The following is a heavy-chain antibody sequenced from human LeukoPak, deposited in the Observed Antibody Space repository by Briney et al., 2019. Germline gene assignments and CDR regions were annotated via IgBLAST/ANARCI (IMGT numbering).Heavy chain of an antibody. CDR2: MNPNSGNT. CDR3: ARRLGGSNLYYYYGMGV. V-gene: IGHV1-8*02. Sequence: ASVKVSCKASGYTFTSYYIHWVRQATGQGLEWMGWMNPNSGNTGYAQKFQGRVTMTRNTSISTAYMELSSLRSEDTAVYYCARRLGGSNLYYYYGMGVWGQGTTVTVSS. CDR1: GYTFTSYY. D-gene: IGHD2-15*01. J-gene: IGHJ6*02.